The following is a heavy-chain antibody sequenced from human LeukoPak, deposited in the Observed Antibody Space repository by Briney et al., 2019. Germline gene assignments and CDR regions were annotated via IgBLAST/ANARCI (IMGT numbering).Heavy chain of an antibody. D-gene: IGHD3-10*01. CDR2: IYYSGST. Sequence: SETLSLTCTVSGGSISSYYWSWIRQPPGKGLEWIGYIYYSGSTNYNPSLKSRVTILVDTSKNQFSLKLSSVTAADTAVYYCARDNYGSGSYSDWFDPWGQGTLVTVSS. CDR3: ARDNYGSGSYSDWFDP. V-gene: IGHV4-59*01. CDR1: GGSISSYY. J-gene: IGHJ5*02.